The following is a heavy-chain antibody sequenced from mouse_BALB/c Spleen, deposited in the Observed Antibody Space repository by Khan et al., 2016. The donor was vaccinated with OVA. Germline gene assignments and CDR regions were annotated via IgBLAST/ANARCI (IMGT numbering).Heavy chain of an antibody. D-gene: IGHD1-1*01. V-gene: IGHV5-17*02. Sequence: EVELVESGGGLVQPGGSRKLSCAASGFTFSSYGMHWVRQAPEQGLEWVAYISGDSNTIYYADTVKGRSTITRDNPKNTLFLQMTSLMSEDTARYDCATSYFYWYYFDDWGPGTTLTVSS. J-gene: IGHJ2*01. CDR1: GFTFSSYG. CDR3: ATSYFYWYYFDD. CDR2: ISGDSNTI.